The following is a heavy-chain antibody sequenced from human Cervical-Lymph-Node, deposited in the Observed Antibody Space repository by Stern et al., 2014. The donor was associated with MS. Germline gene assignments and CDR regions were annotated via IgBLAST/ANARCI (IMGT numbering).Heavy chain of an antibody. V-gene: IGHV1-46*01. J-gene: IGHJ6*02. CDR1: GNTFTRYD. CDR3: AREVAGHRLGMMDV. CDR2: INACDGST. Sequence: QVQLVESGAEVKKPGASVKVSCKASGNTFTRYDIHWVRQAPGQGLEWMGIINACDGSTSYAKKFQGRVTMTRDTSTSTVYMELSSLRSEDTAVYYCAREVAGHRLGMMDVWGQGTTVTVSS. D-gene: IGHD6-19*01.